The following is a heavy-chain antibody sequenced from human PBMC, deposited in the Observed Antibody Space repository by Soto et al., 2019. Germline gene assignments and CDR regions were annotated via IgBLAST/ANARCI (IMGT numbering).Heavy chain of an antibody. CDR3: VRGGGGGLFDP. Sequence: GGSLRLSCAASGFTFSSYYMSWIRRAPGKGLEWLSYISPGSRYPAYADSVRGRFTISRDNAKRSLYLQMMSLTAEDTAIYYCVRGGGGGLFDPWGQGTMVTVSS. D-gene: IGHD2-15*01. J-gene: IGHJ5*02. CDR2: ISPGSRYP. CDR1: GFTFSSYY. V-gene: IGHV3-11*06.